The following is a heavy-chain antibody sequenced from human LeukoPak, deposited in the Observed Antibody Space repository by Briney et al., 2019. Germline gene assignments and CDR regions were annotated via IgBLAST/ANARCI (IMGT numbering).Heavy chain of an antibody. J-gene: IGHJ4*02. CDR2: ISADGGST. D-gene: IGHD3-9*01. Sequence: GGSLRLSCVVSGINFADYAMHWVRQPPGKGLEWVSLISADGGSTFSADSVKGRFSISRDNSKNSLYLQMNSLRSEDTAMYYCEKESGKSGYWGQGTLVDVSS. V-gene: IGHV3-43*02. CDR1: GINFADYA. CDR3: EKESGKSGY.